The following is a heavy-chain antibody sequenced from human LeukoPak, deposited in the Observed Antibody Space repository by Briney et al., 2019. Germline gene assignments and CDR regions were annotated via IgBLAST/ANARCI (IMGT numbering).Heavy chain of an antibody. D-gene: IGHD4-17*01. CDR1: GFTFSSYE. CDR3: ARDLDGDYGGGH. CDR2: ISSSGSTI. Sequence: SGGSLRLSCAASGFTFSSYEMNWVRQAPGKGLEWVSYISSSGSTIYYADSVKGRFTISRDNAKNSLYLQMNSLRAEDTAVYYCARDLDGDYGGGHWGQGTLVTVSS. J-gene: IGHJ4*02. V-gene: IGHV3-48*03.